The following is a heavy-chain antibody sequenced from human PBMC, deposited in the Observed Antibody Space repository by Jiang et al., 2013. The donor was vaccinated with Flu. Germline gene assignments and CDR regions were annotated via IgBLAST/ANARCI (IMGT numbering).Heavy chain of an antibody. J-gene: IGHJ3*02. CDR1: GYSFTNFW. CDR3: ARLGASGSYYKGNGFDI. CDR2: IYPGDSLS. Sequence: SLKISCKASGYSFTNFWIGWVRQMPGKGLEWMGIIYPGDSLSTYSPSFQGQVTISADKSISTAYLQWSSLKASDTAMYYCARLGASGSYYKGNGFDIWGQGTMVTVSS. D-gene: IGHD3-10*01. V-gene: IGHV5-51*01.